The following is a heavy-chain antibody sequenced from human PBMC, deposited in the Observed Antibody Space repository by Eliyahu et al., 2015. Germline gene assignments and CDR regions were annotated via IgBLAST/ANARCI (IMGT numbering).Heavy chain of an antibody. V-gene: IGHV3-23*01. Sequence: EVQLLESGGGLVQPGGSLRLSCVASGFTFSSYVMNWVRQAPGKGLEWVSTLSYSGDSTYHADSVKGRFRISRDNSKNTLYLQMNSLGVEDTAVYYCTARRSIMAFNYWGQGTLVTVSS. CDR3: TARRSIMAFNY. CDR2: LSYSGDST. CDR1: GFTFSSYV. J-gene: IGHJ4*02. D-gene: IGHD3-16*01.